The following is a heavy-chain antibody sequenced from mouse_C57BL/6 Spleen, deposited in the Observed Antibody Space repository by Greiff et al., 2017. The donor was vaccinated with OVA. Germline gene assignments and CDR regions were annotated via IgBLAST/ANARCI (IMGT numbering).Heavy chain of an antibody. Sequence: VQLQQSDAELVKPGASVKISCKVSGYTFTDHTIHWMKQRPEQGLEWIGYIYPRDGSTKYNEKFKGKATLTADKSSSTAYMQLNSLTAEDSAVYFCARSGIYYDYDDYAMDYWGQGTSVTVSS. CDR1: GYTFTDHT. CDR3: ARSGIYYDYDDYAMDY. D-gene: IGHD2-4*01. J-gene: IGHJ4*01. V-gene: IGHV1-78*01. CDR2: IYPRDGST.